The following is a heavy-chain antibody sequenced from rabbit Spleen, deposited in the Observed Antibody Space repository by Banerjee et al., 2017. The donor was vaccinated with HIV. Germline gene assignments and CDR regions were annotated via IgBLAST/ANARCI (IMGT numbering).Heavy chain of an antibody. CDR3: ARDLVGVIGWNFYL. CDR1: GFSFISGYY. CDR2: IAAGSGGTT. J-gene: IGHJ4*01. V-gene: IGHV1S40*01. D-gene: IGHD1-1*01. Sequence: QSLEESGGGLVQPEGSLTLTCKASGFSFISGYYVCWVRQAPGKGLEWIACIAAGSGGTTYYASWAKGRFTISRTSSTTVTLRMTSLTAADRATYFCARDLVGVIGWNFYLWGQGTLVTVS.